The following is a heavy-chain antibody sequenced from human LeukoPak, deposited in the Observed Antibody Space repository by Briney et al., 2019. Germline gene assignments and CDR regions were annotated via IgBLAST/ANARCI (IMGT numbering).Heavy chain of an antibody. J-gene: IGHJ4*02. CDR3: ARLSYSNGWSYFDY. V-gene: IGHV4-59*01. CDR1: GGSISGYH. CDR2: IYYSGNT. D-gene: IGHD6-19*01. Sequence: SETLSPTCTVSGGSISGYHWSWIRQPPGKGLEWIGYIYYSGNTNYNPSLKSRVTISVDTSKNQFSLKLSSVTAADTAVYYCARLSYSNGWSYFDYWGQGTLVTVSS.